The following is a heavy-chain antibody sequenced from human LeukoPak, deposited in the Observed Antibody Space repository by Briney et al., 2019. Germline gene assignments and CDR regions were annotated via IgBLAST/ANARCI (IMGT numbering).Heavy chain of an antibody. Sequence: GASVKVSCKASGYTFTSYDINWVRPATGQGVAWMGWVNPNRGHTGYAQKFQGRVTMTRNTSISTAYMELSSLRSEDTAVYYCARGAPGSYCSGGSCPYFDYWGQGTLVSVSS. CDR3: ARGAPGSYCSGGSCPYFDY. CDR1: GYTFTSYD. CDR2: VNPNRGHT. D-gene: IGHD2-15*01. J-gene: IGHJ4*02. V-gene: IGHV1-8*01.